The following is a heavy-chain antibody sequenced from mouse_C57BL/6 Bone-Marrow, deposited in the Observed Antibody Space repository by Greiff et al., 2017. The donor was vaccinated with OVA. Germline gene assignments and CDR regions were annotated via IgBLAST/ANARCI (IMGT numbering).Heavy chain of an antibody. CDR2: INPNNGGT. Sequence: DVQLQESGPELVKPGASVKIPCKASGYTFTDYNMDWVKQSHGKSLEWIGDINPNNGGTIYNQKFKGKATLTVDKSSSTAYMELRSLTSEDTAVYDSARATTVVRGNFDVWGTGTTVTVSS. V-gene: IGHV1-18*01. CDR1: GYTFTDYN. J-gene: IGHJ1*03. D-gene: IGHD1-1*01. CDR3: ARATTVVRGNFDV.